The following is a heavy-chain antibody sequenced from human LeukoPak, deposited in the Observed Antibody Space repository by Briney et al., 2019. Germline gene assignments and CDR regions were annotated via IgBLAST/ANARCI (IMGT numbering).Heavy chain of an antibody. CDR3: ARDRDYYDSSGYSMAALNHFFDI. V-gene: IGHV1-2*06. CDR1: GYTFTGYY. Sequence: ASVKVPCKASGYTFTGYYMHWVRQAPGQGLEWMGRINPNSGGTNYAQKFQGRVTMTRDTSISTAYMELSRLRSDDTAVYYCARDRDYYDSSGYSMAALNHFFDIWGQGTMVTVSS. D-gene: IGHD3-22*01. CDR2: INPNSGGT. J-gene: IGHJ3*02.